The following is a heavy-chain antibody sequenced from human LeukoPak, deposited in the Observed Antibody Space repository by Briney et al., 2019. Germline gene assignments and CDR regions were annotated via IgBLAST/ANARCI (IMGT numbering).Heavy chain of an antibody. V-gene: IGHV3-48*04. D-gene: IGHD2-15*01. CDR2: ISSSSSSI. CDR3: AKQSLADCIRCPFDS. CDR1: GFTFSSYS. Sequence: GGSLRLSCEASGFTFSSYSMNWVRQAPGKGLEWVSYISSSSSSIYYADSVKGRFTISRDNAKNSLYLQMNSLRAEDTAVYYCAKQSLADCIRCPFDSWGQGTLVTVSS. J-gene: IGHJ4*02.